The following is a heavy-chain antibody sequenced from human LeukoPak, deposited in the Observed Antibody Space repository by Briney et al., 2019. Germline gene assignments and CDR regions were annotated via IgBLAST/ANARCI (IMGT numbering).Heavy chain of an antibody. CDR3: ARVPDYSNKNWFDP. CDR2: IYYSGST. V-gene: IGHV4-31*03. CDR1: GGSISSGNYY. Sequence: SETLSLTCTVSGGSISSGNYYWSWIRQHPGKGLEWIGYIYYSGSTYYNPSLKSRVTISVDTSKNQFSLKLSSVAAADTAVYYCARVPDYSNKNWFDPWGQGTLVTVSS. J-gene: IGHJ5*02. D-gene: IGHD4-11*01.